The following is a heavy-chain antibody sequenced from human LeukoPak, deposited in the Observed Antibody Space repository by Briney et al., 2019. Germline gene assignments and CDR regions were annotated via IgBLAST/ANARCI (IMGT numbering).Heavy chain of an antibody. V-gene: IGHV1-69*06. CDR3: ARDMVRGVRGAFDI. CDR1: GGTFSSYA. CDR2: IIPIFCTA. J-gene: IGHJ3*02. D-gene: IGHD3-10*01. Sequence: EASVKVSCKASGGTFSSYAISWVRQAPGQGLEWMGGIIPIFCTANYAQKFQGRVTITADKSTSTAYMELSSLRSEDRAVYYCARDMVRGVRGAFDIWGQGTMVTVSS.